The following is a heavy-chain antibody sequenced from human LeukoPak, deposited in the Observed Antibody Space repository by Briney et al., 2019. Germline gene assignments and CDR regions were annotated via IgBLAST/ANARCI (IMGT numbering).Heavy chain of an antibody. CDR2: IYYSGST. V-gene: IGHV4-59*08. J-gene: IGHJ4*02. CDR1: GGSISSYY. CDR3: ARHHYGDYVPFDY. Sequence: RSSETLSLTCTVSGGSISSYYRSWIRQPPGKGLEWIGYIYYSGSTNYNPSLKSRVTISVDTSKNQFSLKLSSVTAADTAVYYCARHHYGDYVPFDYWGQGTLVTVSS. D-gene: IGHD4-17*01.